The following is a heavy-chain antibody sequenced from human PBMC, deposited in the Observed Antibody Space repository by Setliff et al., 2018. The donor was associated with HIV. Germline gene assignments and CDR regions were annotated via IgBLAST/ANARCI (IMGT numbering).Heavy chain of an antibody. CDR1: GGTFSSYA. CDR2: IIPISGTA. J-gene: IGHJ5*02. V-gene: IGHV1-69*13. D-gene: IGHD3-3*01. Sequence: GASVKVSCKASGGTFSSYAISWVRQAPGQGLEWMGGIIPISGTANYAQKFQGRVTITADESTSTAYMELSSLRSDDTAKYYCARAKTIGVSAVFFDPWGQGRPVTVSS. CDR3: ARAKTIGVSAVFFDP.